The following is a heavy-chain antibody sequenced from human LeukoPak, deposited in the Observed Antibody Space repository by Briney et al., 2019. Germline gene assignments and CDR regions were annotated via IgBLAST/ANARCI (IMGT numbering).Heavy chain of an antibody. CDR2: ISSSGSTI. Sequence: GGSLRLSCAASGFTFTSYWMSWVRQAPGKGLEWVSYISSSGSTIYYADSVKGRFTISRDNAKNSLYLQMNSLRAEDTAVYYCAELGITMIGGVWGKGTTVTISS. V-gene: IGHV3-48*04. D-gene: IGHD3-10*02. CDR3: AELGITMIGGV. CDR1: GFTFTSYW. J-gene: IGHJ6*04.